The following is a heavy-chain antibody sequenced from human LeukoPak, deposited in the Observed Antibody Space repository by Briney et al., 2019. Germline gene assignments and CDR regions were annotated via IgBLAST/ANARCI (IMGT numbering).Heavy chain of an antibody. CDR1: GYTFTSYA. V-gene: IGHV1-3*01. Sequence: GASVKVSCKASGYTFTSYAMHWVRQAPGQRLEWMGWINAGNGNTKYSQKFQGRVTITRDTSASTAYMELSSLRSEDTAVYYCARGEASSGWYSDWGYFPHWGQGTLVTVSS. D-gene: IGHD6-19*01. J-gene: IGHJ1*01. CDR2: INAGNGNT. CDR3: ARGEASSGWYSDWGYFPH.